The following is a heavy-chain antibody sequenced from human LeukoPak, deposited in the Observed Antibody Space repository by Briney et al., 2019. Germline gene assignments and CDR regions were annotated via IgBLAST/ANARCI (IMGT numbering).Heavy chain of an antibody. CDR3: AREWELLHYYYYYGMDV. CDR2: TYYRSEWYN. J-gene: IGHJ6*02. D-gene: IGHD1-26*01. V-gene: IGHV6-1*01. CDR1: GDSVSSNSAA. Sequence: SQTLSLTCAISGDSVSSNSAAWNWVRQSPSRGLEWLGRTYYRSEWYNDYAVSVKSRITINPDTSKNQFSLQLNSVTPEDTAVYYCAREWELLHYYYYYGMDVWGQGTTVTVSS.